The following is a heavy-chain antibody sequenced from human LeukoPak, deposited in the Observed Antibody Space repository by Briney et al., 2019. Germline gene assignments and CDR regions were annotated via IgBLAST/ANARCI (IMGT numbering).Heavy chain of an antibody. CDR1: GFTFDDYA. J-gene: IGHJ4*02. D-gene: IGHD6-19*01. V-gene: IGHV3-9*01. Sequence: PGGSLRLSCAASGFTFDDYAMHWVRQAPGKGLEWVSGISWNSGSIGYADSVKGRFTISRDNAKNSLYLQMNSLRAEDTALYYCAKDIELAVAGTVDYWGQGTLVTVSS. CDR2: ISWNSGSI. CDR3: AKDIELAVAGTVDY.